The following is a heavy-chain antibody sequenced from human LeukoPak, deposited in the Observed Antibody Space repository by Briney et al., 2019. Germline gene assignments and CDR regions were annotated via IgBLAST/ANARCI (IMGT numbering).Heavy chain of an antibody. Sequence: PSETLSLTCTVSDGSISSHYWGWVRQPPGKGLEWIGHFAYSGTTSYNASLKSRVTISVDTSKNQFSLKLTSVTAADTAVYYCARHGALWAGSGYYFWNAFDIWGQGTMVTVSS. V-gene: IGHV4-59*08. D-gene: IGHD3-22*01. CDR3: ARHGALWAGSGYYFWNAFDI. CDR2: FAYSGTT. CDR1: DGSISSHY. J-gene: IGHJ3*02.